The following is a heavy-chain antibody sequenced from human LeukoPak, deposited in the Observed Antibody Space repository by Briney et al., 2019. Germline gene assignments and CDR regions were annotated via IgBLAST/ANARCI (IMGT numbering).Heavy chain of an antibody. CDR3: ARDTDRYGSGSPDY. CDR1: GFTHSSYA. CDR2: ISYDGSNK. Sequence: PGRSLRLSCAASGFTHSSYAMHWVRQAPAKGLEWVAVISYDGSNKYYADSVKGRFTIYRDNSKNTLYLQMNSLRAEDTAVYYCARDTDRYGSGSPDYWGQGTLVTVSS. D-gene: IGHD3-10*01. V-gene: IGHV3-30-3*01. J-gene: IGHJ4*02.